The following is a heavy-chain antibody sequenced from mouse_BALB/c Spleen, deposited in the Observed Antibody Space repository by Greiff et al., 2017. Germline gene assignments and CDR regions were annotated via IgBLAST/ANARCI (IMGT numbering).Heavy chain of an antibody. CDR3: KRSELTGTLDWYFDV. D-gene: IGHD4-1*01. CDR2: IYPSDSYT. Sequence: VQLQQPGAELVRPGASVKLSCKASGYTFTSYWINWVKQRPGQGLEWIGNIYPSDSYTNYNQKFKDKATLTVDKSSSTAYMQLGSATAEDSAVYYCKRSELTGTLDWYFDVWGAGTTVTVSS. CDR1: GYTFTSYW. V-gene: IGHV1-69*02. J-gene: IGHJ1*01.